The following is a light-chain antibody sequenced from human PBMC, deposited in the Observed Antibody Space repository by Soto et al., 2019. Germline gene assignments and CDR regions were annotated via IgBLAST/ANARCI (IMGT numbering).Light chain of an antibody. J-gene: IGKJ1*01. V-gene: IGKV3-20*01. CDR1: QSVSSSY. CDR2: GAS. Sequence: EIVLTQSPGTLSLSPGERATLSCRASQSVSSSYLARYQQKPGQAPRLLIYGASSRATGIPDRFSGSGSGTDFTLTISRLEPEDFAVYYCQQYGSSPPRTFGQGTKVDI. CDR3: QQYGSSPPRT.